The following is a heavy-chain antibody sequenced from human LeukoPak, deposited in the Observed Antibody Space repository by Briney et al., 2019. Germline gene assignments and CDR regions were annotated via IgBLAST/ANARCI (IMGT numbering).Heavy chain of an antibody. CDR2: IYTSGST. J-gene: IGHJ4*02. CDR3: ARESDTFPHFDY. Sequence: SQTLSLTCTVSGGSISSGSYYWSWIRQPAGKGLEWIGRIYTSGSTNYNPSLKSRVTISVDTSKNQFSLKLSSVTAADTAVYYCARESDTFPHFDYWGQGTLSPSPQ. CDR1: GGSISSGSYY. V-gene: IGHV4-61*02.